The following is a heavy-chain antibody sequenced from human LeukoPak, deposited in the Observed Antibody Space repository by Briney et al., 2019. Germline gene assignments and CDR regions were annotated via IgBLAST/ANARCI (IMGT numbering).Heavy chain of an antibody. CDR2: ISSSSSYI. V-gene: IGHV3-21*01. D-gene: IGHD2-15*01. J-gene: IGHJ4*02. CDR1: GFTFSSYS. Sequence: PGGSLRLSCAASGFTFSSYSMNWVRQAPGKGLEWVSSISSSSSYIYYADSVKGRFTIYRDNAKNSLYLQMNSRRAEDTAVYYCARFYYWGGGGNCYDYWGRGTLVTVSS. CDR3: ARFYYWGGGGNCYDY.